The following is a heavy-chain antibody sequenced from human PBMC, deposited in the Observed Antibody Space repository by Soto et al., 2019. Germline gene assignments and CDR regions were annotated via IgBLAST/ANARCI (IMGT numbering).Heavy chain of an antibody. V-gene: IGHV1-69*09. D-gene: IGHD3-16*01. Sequence: QVQLVQSGAEVKRPGSSVKVSCESSGDTFNSYVISWVRQAPGQGLEWMGGIIPILAVTHYAQKFQGRVTIRAVSSTGTAYMELTNLAFGDTALYYCARESLGAKGADHWGQGTLVTVSS. J-gene: IGHJ4*02. CDR3: ARESLGAKGADH. CDR1: GDTFNSYV. CDR2: IIPILAVT.